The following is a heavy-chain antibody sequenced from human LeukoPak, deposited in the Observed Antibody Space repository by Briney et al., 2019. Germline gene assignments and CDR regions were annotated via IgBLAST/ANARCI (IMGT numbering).Heavy chain of an antibody. Sequence: SETLSLTCTVSGGSISSYYWSWIRQPPGKGLEWIGYIYYSGSTNYNPSLKSRVTISVDTSKNQFSLKLSSVTAADTAVYYCARDSSSWYEYYGMDVWGQGTTVTASS. J-gene: IGHJ6*02. CDR2: IYYSGST. D-gene: IGHD6-13*01. CDR1: GGSISSYY. V-gene: IGHV4-59*01. CDR3: ARDSSSWYEYYGMDV.